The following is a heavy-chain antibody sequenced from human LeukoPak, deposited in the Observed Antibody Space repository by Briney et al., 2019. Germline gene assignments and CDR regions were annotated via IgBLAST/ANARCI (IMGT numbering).Heavy chain of an antibody. V-gene: IGHV1-18*01. D-gene: IGHD4-17*01. CDR1: GYTFTDYG. Sequence: ASVTVSCTASGYTFTDYGITWVRQAPGQGLEWMGWISGYNGNTNAAQKLQGRDTITTDTCTSTAYMELRSLKSDDTAVYYCARAATTTVTLGGFDPWGQGTLITVSS. CDR2: ISGYNGNT. CDR3: ARAATTTVTLGGFDP. J-gene: IGHJ5*02.